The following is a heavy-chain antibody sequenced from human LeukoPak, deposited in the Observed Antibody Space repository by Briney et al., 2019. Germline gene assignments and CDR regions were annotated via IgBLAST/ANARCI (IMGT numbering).Heavy chain of an antibody. Sequence: GGSLRLSCAASGFTFSSYAMHWVRQAPGKGLEWVAVISYDGSNEYYADSVKGRFTISRGNSKNTLYLQMNSLRAEDTGVYYCASAPRGGATPYWGQGTLVTVSS. CDR1: GFTFSSYA. V-gene: IGHV3-30-3*01. J-gene: IGHJ4*02. CDR3: ASAPRGGATPY. D-gene: IGHD1-26*01. CDR2: ISYDGSNE.